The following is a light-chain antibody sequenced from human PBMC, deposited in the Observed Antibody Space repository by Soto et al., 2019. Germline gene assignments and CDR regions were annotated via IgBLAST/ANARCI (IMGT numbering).Light chain of an antibody. CDR3: HQSYDIPT. J-gene: IGKJ5*01. CDR2: AAS. V-gene: IGKV1-39*01. CDR1: QSISTH. Sequence: DIQMTQSPSSLSASVGDRVSITCRASQSISTHLNWYQQKPGKAPKLLIYAASSLQSGVPSRFSGSGSGTDFTLTVSSLQPEDFATYYCHQSYDIPTFGQGTRLEIK.